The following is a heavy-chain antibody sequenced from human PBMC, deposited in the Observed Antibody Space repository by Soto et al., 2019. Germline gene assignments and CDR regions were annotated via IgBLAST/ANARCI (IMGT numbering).Heavy chain of an antibody. V-gene: IGHV3-23*01. J-gene: IGHJ3*02. Sequence: EVQLLESGGGLVQPGGSLRLSCAASGFTFSSYAMSWVRQAPGKGLEWVSAISGCGCSTYYADSVKGRFTISRDNSKKTLYLQMNTLRSEDTAVYYCALFITTVTTKFRGGAFDIWGQGKMVTVSS. CDR2: ISGCGCST. D-gene: IGHD4-17*01. CDR3: ALFITTVTTKFRGGAFDI. CDR1: GFTFSSYA.